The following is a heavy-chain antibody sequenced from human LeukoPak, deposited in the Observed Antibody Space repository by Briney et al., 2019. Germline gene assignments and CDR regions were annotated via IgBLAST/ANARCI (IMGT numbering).Heavy chain of an antibody. CDR1: GGSIRSYY. V-gene: IGHV4-59*04. Sequence: SETLSLTCTVSGGSIRSYYWSWLRHPPGKGLEWLGYIYYSGSTYYNPSLKSRITISVDTSKNQFSLKLSSVTAADTAVYYCAKYARSTTMTTDWGQGTLVTVSS. J-gene: IGHJ4*02. CDR3: AKYARSTTMTTD. CDR2: IYYSGST. D-gene: IGHD4-17*01.